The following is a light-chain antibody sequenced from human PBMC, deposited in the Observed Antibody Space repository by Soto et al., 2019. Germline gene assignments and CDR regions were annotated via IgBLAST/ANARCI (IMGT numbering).Light chain of an antibody. CDR3: QQTYSSPLP. Sequence: DIQMTHSPSSLSASVGDRVTITCRASQSISRYLNWYQHKPGEAPKHLIYGASTLQSGVPARFRGGGSGTDFTRSIIPLQTEEFATYSCQQTYSSPLPFGGGTTVEI. CDR1: QSISRY. CDR2: GAS. V-gene: IGKV1-39*01. J-gene: IGKJ4*01.